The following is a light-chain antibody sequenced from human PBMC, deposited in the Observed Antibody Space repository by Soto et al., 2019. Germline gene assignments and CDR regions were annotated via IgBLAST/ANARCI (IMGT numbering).Light chain of an antibody. V-gene: IGKV3-15*01. CDR1: QSGNSN. CDR3: QQYKNFWT. CDR2: GAS. Sequence: EIVMTQSPATLSVSPGERATLSCRASQSGNSNLAWYQQKPGQAPRLVIYGASTRATGIPARFSGSGSGTEFTLTISSLQSEDFAVYYCQQYKNFWTFGQGTKVEIK. J-gene: IGKJ1*01.